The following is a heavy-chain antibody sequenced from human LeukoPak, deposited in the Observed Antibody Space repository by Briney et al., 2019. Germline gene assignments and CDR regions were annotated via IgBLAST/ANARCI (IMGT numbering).Heavy chain of an antibody. CDR3: ARDLGLEVGATTFDY. CDR2: ISSSSSYI. J-gene: IGHJ4*02. CDR1: GGSISRSS. V-gene: IGHV3-21*01. D-gene: IGHD1-26*01. Sequence: PSETLSLTCTVSGGSISRSSYYWGWIRQPPGKGLEWVSSISSSSSYIYYADSVKGRFTISRDNAKNSLYLQMNSLRAEDTAVYYCARDLGLEVGATTFDYWGQGTLVTVSS.